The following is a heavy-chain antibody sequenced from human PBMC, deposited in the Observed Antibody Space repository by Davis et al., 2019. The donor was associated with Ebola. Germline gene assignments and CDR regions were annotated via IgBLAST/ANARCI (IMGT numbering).Heavy chain of an antibody. CDR3: ASSPRSYDFWSGYYYHYGMDV. CDR2: IYYSGST. V-gene: IGHV4-59*01. J-gene: IGHJ6*02. D-gene: IGHD3-3*01. Sequence: PSETLSLTCVVSGGSFSYYWSWIRQPPGKGLEWIGYIYYSGSTNYNPSLKSRVTISVDTSKNQFSLKLSSVTAADTAVYYCASSPRSYDFWSGYYYHYGMDVWGQGTTVTVSS. CDR1: GGSFSYY.